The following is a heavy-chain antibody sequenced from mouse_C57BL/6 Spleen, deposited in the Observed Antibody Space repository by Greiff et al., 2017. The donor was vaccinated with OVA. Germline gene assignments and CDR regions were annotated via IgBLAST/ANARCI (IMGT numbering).Heavy chain of an antibody. Sequence: EVKLVESEGGLVQPGSSMKLSCTASGFTFSDYYMAWVRQVPEKGLEWVANINYDGSSTYYLDSLKSRFIISRDNAKNILYLQMSSLKSEDTATYYCARDSPNWDYFDYWGQGTTLTVSS. J-gene: IGHJ2*01. V-gene: IGHV5-16*01. CDR1: GFTFSDYY. CDR2: INYDGSST. D-gene: IGHD4-1*02. CDR3: ARDSPNWDYFDY.